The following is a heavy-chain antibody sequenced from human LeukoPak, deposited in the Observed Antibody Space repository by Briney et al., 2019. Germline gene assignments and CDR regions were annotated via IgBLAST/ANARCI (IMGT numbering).Heavy chain of an antibody. Sequence: GGSLRLSCAASGFTFSSYSMNWVRQAPGKGLEWDSSISSSSSYIYYADSVKGRFTISRDNAKNSLYLQMNSLRAEDTAVYYCARTGITIFGVATYYFDYWGQGTLVTVSS. V-gene: IGHV3-21*01. D-gene: IGHD3-3*01. CDR3: ARTGITIFGVATYYFDY. CDR1: GFTFSSYS. CDR2: ISSSSSYI. J-gene: IGHJ4*02.